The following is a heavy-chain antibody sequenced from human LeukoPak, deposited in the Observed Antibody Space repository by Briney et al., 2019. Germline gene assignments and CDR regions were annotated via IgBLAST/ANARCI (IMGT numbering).Heavy chain of an antibody. CDR2: INSSTSGSTI. Sequence: QSGGSLRLSCAASGFTFSSHEMNWVRQAPGKGLEWVSYINSSTSGSTIYYADSVKGRFTISRDNAKNSLYLQLNSLRAEDTAVYYCARGGYCSSTICYVFNAFDIWGQGTMVTVSS. CDR1: GFTFSSHE. CDR3: ARGGYCSSTICYVFNAFDI. D-gene: IGHD2-2*01. J-gene: IGHJ3*02. V-gene: IGHV3-48*03.